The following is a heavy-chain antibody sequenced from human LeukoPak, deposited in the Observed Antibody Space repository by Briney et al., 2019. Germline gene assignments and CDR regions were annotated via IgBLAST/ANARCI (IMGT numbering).Heavy chain of an antibody. D-gene: IGHD4-23*01. CDR3: ARTYGGNVGY. Sequence: ASVKVSCKASGYTFTGYYMHWVRQAPGQGLEWMGWINPNSGGTNYAQKFQGRVTMTRNTSISTAYMELSSLRSEDTAVYYCARTYGGNVGYWGQGTLVTVSS. CDR1: GYTFTGYY. J-gene: IGHJ4*02. CDR2: INPNSGGT. V-gene: IGHV1-2*02.